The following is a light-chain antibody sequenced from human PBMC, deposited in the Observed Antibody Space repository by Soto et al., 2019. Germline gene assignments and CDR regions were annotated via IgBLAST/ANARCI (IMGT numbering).Light chain of an antibody. V-gene: IGLV2-11*01. CDR3: CSYAGTYTFYV. J-gene: IGLJ1*01. CDR2: DVT. Sequence: QSALTQPRSVSGSPGQSVTISCTGTSSDVGGYDYVSWYQQHPGKAPKLMIYDVTKRPSGVPDRFSGSRSGNTASLTISGLQAEDDADYYCCSYAGTYTFYVFGTGTKATVL. CDR1: SSDVGGYDY.